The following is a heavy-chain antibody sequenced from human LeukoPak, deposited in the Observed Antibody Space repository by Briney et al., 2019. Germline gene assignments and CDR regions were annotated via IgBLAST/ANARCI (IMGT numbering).Heavy chain of an antibody. CDR3: ARLYGDYIDY. D-gene: IGHD4-17*01. J-gene: IGHJ4*02. Sequence: GESLRLSCAASGLTFSSHGMHWVRQAPGKGLDWVALIWYDGSKTYYVDSVKGRFTISRDNSKNPLYLQMNSLRAEDTAVYYCARLYGDYIDYWGQGTLVTASS. CDR2: IWYDGSKT. CDR1: GLTFSSHG. V-gene: IGHV3-33*01.